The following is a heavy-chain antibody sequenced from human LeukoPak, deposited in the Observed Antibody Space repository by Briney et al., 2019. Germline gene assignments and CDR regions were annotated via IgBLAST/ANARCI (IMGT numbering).Heavy chain of an antibody. J-gene: IGHJ4*02. CDR2: INANSGGT. CDR3: ARSSRYDIWTGYPY. CDR1: GYTFTGYY. D-gene: IGHD3-9*01. V-gene: IGHV1-2*02. Sequence: ASVKVTCKASGYTFTGYYMHWVRQAPGQGLEWMGWINANSGGTNYAQKFQGRVTMTRDTSISTAYMELSRLRSDDTAVYYCARSSRYDIWTGYPYWGQGTLVTVSP.